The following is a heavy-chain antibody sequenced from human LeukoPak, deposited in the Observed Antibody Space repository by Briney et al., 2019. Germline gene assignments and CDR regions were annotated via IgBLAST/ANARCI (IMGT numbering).Heavy chain of an antibody. Sequence: PSETLSLTCTVSGGSISSYYWSWIRQPPGKGLEWIGYIYYSGSTNYNPSLKSRVTISADTSKNQFSPKLSSVTAADTAVYYCAREGTVYDYWGQGTLVTVSS. J-gene: IGHJ4*02. CDR2: IYYSGST. V-gene: IGHV4-59*12. D-gene: IGHD1-1*01. CDR1: GGSISSYY. CDR3: AREGTVYDY.